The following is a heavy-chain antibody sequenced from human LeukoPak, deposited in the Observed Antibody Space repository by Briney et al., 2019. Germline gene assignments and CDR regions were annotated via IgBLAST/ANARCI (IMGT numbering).Heavy chain of an antibody. CDR2: ISAYNGNT. CDR1: GYTFTSYG. J-gene: IGHJ5*02. Sequence: ASVTVSCTASGYTFTSYGISWVRQAPGQGLEWMGWISAYNGNTNYAQKLQGRVTMTTDTSTSTAYMELRSLRSDDTAVYYCAREGLRATVLWFDPWGQGTLVTVSS. D-gene: IGHD1-26*01. CDR3: AREGLRATVLWFDP. V-gene: IGHV1-18*01.